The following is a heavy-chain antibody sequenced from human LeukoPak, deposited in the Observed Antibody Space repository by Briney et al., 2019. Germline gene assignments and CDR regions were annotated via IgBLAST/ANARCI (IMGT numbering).Heavy chain of an antibody. V-gene: IGHV3-7*04. J-gene: IGHJ5*02. D-gene: IGHD6-13*01. CDR3: ARVAARAFDP. CDR2: IKMDASEI. Sequence: QTGGSLRLSCASSGFTFSNYWMSWVRQAPGRGLEWVTNIKMDASEIYYVDSVKGRFTISRDNARNSLFLQMNSLRVEDTAVYYCARVAARAFDPWGQGTLVTVSS. CDR1: GFTFSNYW.